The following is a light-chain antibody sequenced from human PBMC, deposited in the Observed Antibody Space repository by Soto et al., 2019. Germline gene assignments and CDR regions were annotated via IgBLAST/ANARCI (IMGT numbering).Light chain of an antibody. J-gene: IGKJ3*01. CDR1: QGIRNF. CDR3: QKYSSVPV. V-gene: IGKV1-27*01. CDR2: AAS. Sequence: DIQMTQSPTSLSASVGDRVTITCRASQGIRNFVAWYPQKPGKAPNLLIYAASTLQSGVPSRFSGSGSGTDFTLTINSLQPEDDATYSCQKYSSVPVFGPGTKVEIK.